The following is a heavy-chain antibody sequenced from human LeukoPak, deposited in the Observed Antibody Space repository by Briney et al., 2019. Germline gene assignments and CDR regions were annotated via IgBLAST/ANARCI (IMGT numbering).Heavy chain of an antibody. D-gene: IGHD1-7*01. CDR1: GFTFSSYA. CDR3: ARDSEGVTGTTSWFDP. CDR2: IRGSSGST. V-gene: IGHV3-21*01. J-gene: IGHJ5*02. Sequence: GGSLRLSCAASGFTFSSYAMHWVRQAPGKGLEWVSVIRGSSGSTYYADSVKGRFTISRDNARNSLYLQMNSLRAEDTAVYYCARDSEGVTGTTSWFDPWGQGTLVTVSS.